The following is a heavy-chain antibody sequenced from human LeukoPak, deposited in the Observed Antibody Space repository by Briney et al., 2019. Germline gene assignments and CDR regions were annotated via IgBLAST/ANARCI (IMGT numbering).Heavy chain of an antibody. D-gene: IGHD3-16*02. CDR3: ARDLHMITFGGVIGTDY. J-gene: IGHJ4*02. Sequence: SVKVSCKASGGTFSSYAISWVRQAPGQGVEWMGGIIPIFGTANYAQKFQGRVTITADKSTSTAYMELSSLRSEDTAVYYCARDLHMITFGGVIGTDYWGQGTLVTVSS. CDR2: IIPIFGTA. V-gene: IGHV1-69*06. CDR1: GGTFSSYA.